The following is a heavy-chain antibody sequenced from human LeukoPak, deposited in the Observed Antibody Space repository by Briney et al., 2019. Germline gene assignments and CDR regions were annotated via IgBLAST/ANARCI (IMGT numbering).Heavy chain of an antibody. D-gene: IGHD6-13*01. V-gene: IGHV3-9*01. CDR2: ISWNSGSI. CDR1: GFTFDDYA. J-gene: IGHJ4*02. Sequence: GGSLRLSCAASGFTFDDYAMHWVRQAPGKGLEWVSGISWNSGSIGYADSVKGRFTISRDNAKNSLYLQMNSLRAEDTALYYCAKDQSGIAAADTNFDHWGQGTLVTVSS. CDR3: AKDQSGIAAADTNFDH.